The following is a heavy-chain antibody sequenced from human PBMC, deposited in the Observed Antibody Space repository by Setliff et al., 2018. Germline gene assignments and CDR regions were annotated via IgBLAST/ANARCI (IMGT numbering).Heavy chain of an antibody. V-gene: IGHV4-61*09. J-gene: IGHJ4*02. CDR2: IYTTWST. CDR1: GGSVGSDFSY. D-gene: IGHD3-10*01. CDR3: ARAPGRNIRGDY. Sequence: SETLSLTCTVSGGSVGSDFSYWTWIRQSDGKGLEWIGQIYTTWSTNYNPSLKSRVTISLDASKNQFSLRLTSVTAADTAVYYCARAPGRNIRGDYWGQGALVTVSS.